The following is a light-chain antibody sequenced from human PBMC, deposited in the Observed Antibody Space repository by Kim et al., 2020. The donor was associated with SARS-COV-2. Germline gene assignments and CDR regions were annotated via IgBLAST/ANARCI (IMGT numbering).Light chain of an antibody. J-gene: IGKJ2*01. CDR2: GVS. CDR1: QSVSSS. Sequence: VSPWETATLSCRASQSVSSSLAWYQQKPGQAPRLLIYGVSTRATGIPARFTGTGSGTQFTLIISSLQSEDLAVYYCQQYSDWPPYTFGQGTKLEI. V-gene: IGKV3-15*01. CDR3: QQYSDWPPYT.